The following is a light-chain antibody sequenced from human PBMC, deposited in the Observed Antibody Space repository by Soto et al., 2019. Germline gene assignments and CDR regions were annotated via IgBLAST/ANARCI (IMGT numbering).Light chain of an antibody. V-gene: IGKV1-27*01. CDR3: QNYNSAPPAGT. CDR2: AAS. CDR1: RGINNH. Sequence: DFQMTQSPSSLSASVGARVNITCRESRGINNHLAWFQQKPGKVPKVLIYAASTLQSGVPSRFSGSGSRTDFTLTISSLQPEDVATYYCQNYNSAPPAGTFGGGTKVEIK. J-gene: IGKJ4*01.